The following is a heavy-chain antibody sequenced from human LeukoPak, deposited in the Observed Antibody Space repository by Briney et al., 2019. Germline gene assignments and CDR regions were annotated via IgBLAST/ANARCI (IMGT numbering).Heavy chain of an antibody. D-gene: IGHD2-8*01. CDR1: GFTVGNNY. J-gene: IGHJ4*02. V-gene: IGHV3-66*01. CDR2: IFSHGET. Sequence: GGSLRLSCAASGFTVGNNYMDWVRQAPGKGLEWVSLIFSHGETSYADSVKGRFTVSRDNSKNTLYLQMNGLRVEDTAVYYCARDPPAVSINTYAWGQGTLVTVSS. CDR3: ARDPPAVSINTYA.